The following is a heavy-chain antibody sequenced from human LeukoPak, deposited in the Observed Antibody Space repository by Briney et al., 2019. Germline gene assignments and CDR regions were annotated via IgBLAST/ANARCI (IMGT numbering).Heavy chain of an antibody. Sequence: GESLKISCKGSGYSFTSYWIGWVRQMPGKGLEWMGIIYPDDSDTKHSPSFQGQVTISADKSISTAYLQWSSLKASDTAMYYCARPPYTSSSDAFDIWGQGTMVTVSS. J-gene: IGHJ3*02. V-gene: IGHV5-51*01. CDR1: GYSFTSYW. D-gene: IGHD6-13*01. CDR3: ARPPYTSSSDAFDI. CDR2: IYPDDSDT.